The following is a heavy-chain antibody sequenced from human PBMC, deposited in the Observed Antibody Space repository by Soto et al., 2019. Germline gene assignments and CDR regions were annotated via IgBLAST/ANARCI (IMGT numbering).Heavy chain of an antibody. V-gene: IGHV1-69*13. J-gene: IGHJ6*02. D-gene: IGHD3-10*01. CDR2: NIPIFGTA. CDR1: GGTFSSYA. Sequence: SVKVSCKASGGTFSSYAISWVRQAPGQGLEWMGGNIPIFGTANYAQKFQGRVTITADESTSTAYMELSSLRSEDTAVYYCASGMVRGVIITPSYYYGMDVWGQGTTVTVSS. CDR3: ASGMVRGVIITPSYYYGMDV.